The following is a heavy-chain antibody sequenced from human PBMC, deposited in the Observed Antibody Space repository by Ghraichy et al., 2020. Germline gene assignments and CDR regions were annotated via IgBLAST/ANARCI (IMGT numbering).Heavy chain of an antibody. CDR1: GFTVSSNY. CDR3: VRDVAAHDYFYGMDV. J-gene: IGHJ6*02. Sequence: GESLNISCAASGFTVSSNYMSWVRQAPGKGLEWVSVIYSGGSTYYADSVKGRFTISRDNSKNTLYLQMNSLRAEDTAVYYCVRDVAAHDYFYGMDVWGQGTTVTVSS. CDR2: IYSGGST. V-gene: IGHV3-53*01. D-gene: IGHD6-6*01.